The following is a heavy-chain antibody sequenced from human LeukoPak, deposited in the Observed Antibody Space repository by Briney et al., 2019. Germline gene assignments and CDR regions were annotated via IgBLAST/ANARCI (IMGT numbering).Heavy chain of an antibody. D-gene: IGHD4-17*01. CDR2: INHSGST. Sequence: SETLSLTCAVYGGSFSGYYWSWIRQPPRKGLEWIGEINHSGSTNYNPSLKSRVTISVDTSKNQFSLKLSSVIAADTAVYYCARVVSQYGDYAWIVNWFDPWGQGTLVTVSS. J-gene: IGHJ5*02. CDR1: GGSFSGYY. CDR3: ARVVSQYGDYAWIVNWFDP. V-gene: IGHV4-34*01.